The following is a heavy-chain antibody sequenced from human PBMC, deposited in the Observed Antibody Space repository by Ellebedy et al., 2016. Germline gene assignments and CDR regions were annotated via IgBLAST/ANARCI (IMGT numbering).Heavy chain of an antibody. CDR3: AGTERYGDYVLGY. D-gene: IGHD4-17*01. CDR1: GYTFTYRY. V-gene: IGHV1-45*02. J-gene: IGHJ4*02. Sequence: SVQVSCXASGYTFTYRYLHRVQQAPGQALEWMGWITPFNGNTNYAQKFQDRVTITRDRSMSTAYMELSSLRSEDTAMYYCAGTERYGDYVLGYWGQGTLVTVSS. CDR2: ITPFNGNT.